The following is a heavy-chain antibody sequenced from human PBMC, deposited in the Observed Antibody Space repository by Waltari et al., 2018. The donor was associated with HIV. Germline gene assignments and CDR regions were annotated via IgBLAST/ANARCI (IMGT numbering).Heavy chain of an antibody. CDR1: GYTFTGYF. CDR3: ARYDGRRYFDR. D-gene: IGHD3-9*01. CDR2: LNPNSGNT. V-gene: IGHV1-2*02. Sequence: QVQLVQPGAAVKKLGASVKVSCQASGYTFTGYFIHWVRPAPGQGLEWMGWLNPNSGNTNYAQKFQGRVTMTRDTSINTVYMGLSRLRSVDTAMFYCARYDGRRYFDRWGQGTLVTVSS. J-gene: IGHJ4*02.